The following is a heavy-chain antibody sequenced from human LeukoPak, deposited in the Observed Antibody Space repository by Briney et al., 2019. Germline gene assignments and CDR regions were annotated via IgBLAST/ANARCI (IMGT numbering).Heavy chain of an antibody. V-gene: IGHV4-34*01. J-gene: IGHJ6*04. Sequence: SETLSLTCAVYGGSFSGYYWSWIRQPPGKGLEWIGEINHSGSTNYNPSLKSRVTISVDTSKNQFSLKLSSVTTADTAVYYCARRPRKNSALDVWGKGTTVTVSS. D-gene: IGHD2/OR15-2a*01. CDR1: GGSFSGYY. CDR3: ARRPRKNSALDV. CDR2: INHSGST.